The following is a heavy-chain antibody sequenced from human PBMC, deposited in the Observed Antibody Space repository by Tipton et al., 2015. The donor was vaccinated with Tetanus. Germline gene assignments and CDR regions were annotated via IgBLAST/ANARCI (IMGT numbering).Heavy chain of an antibody. CDR2: INAGNGNT. V-gene: IGHV1-3*01. CDR1: GYTFTSYA. D-gene: IGHD3-22*01. CDR3: AKGGVYYYDSSGYPDY. Sequence: QLVQSGAEVKKPGASVKVSCKASGYTFTSYAMHWVRQAPGQRLEWMGWINAGNGNTKYSQKFQGRVTITRDTSASTAYMELSSLRSEDTAVYYCAKGGVYYYDSSGYPDYWGQGTLVTVSS. J-gene: IGHJ4*02.